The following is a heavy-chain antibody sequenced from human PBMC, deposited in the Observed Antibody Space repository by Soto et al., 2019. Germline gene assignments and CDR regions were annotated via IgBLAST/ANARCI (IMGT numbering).Heavy chain of an antibody. CDR2: INAGNGNT. V-gene: IGHV1-3*01. CDR3: ARRLAVAGTIGWVYP. D-gene: IGHD6-13*01. J-gene: IGHJ5*02. CDR1: GYTFTTYA. Sequence: ASVKVSCKASGYTFTTYAIHWVRQAPGQSLEWMGWINAGNGNTKYSRNFQGRVDITRDTSASTAYMELSSLRSEDTAVYYCARRLAVAGTIGWVYPWGQVTLVTVS.